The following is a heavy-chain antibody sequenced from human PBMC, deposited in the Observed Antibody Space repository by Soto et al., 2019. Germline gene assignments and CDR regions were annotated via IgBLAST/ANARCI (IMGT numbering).Heavy chain of an antibody. D-gene: IGHD3-22*01. V-gene: IGHV3-15*01. Sequence: GGSLRLSCAASGFTFSNAWMSWVRQAPGKGLEWVGRIKSKTDGGTTDYAAPVKGRFTISRDDSKNTLYLQMNSLKTEETAVYYCTTAGTYYYDSSGYFSGYFHHWGQGTQVTVSS. CDR3: TTAGTYYYDSSGYFSGYFHH. CDR1: GFTFSNAW. J-gene: IGHJ1*01. CDR2: IKSKTDGGTT.